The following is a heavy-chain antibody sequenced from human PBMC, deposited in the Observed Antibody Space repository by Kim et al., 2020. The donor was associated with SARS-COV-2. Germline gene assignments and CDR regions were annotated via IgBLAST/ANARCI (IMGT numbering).Heavy chain of an antibody. Sequence: GGSLRLSCAASGFTFSSYAMHWVRQAPGKGLEWVAVISYDGSNKYYADSVKGRFTISRDNSKNTLYLQMNSLRAEDTAVYYCARDRYYDSSGYFDYWGQGTLVTVSS. V-gene: IGHV3-30*04. CDR2: ISYDGSNK. CDR3: ARDRYYDSSGYFDY. CDR1: GFTFSSYA. J-gene: IGHJ4*02. D-gene: IGHD3-22*01.